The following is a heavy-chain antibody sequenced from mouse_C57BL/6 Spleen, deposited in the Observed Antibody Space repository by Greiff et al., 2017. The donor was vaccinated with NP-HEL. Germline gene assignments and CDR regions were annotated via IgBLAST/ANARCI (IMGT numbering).Heavy chain of an antibody. CDR2: ISYDGSN. D-gene: IGHD1-1*01. Sequence: EVQLQQSGPGLVKPSQSLSLTCSVTGYSITSGYYWNWIRQFPGNKLEWMGYISYDGSNNYNPSLKNRISITRDTSKNQFFLKLNSVTTEDTATYYCAREDYGSSGGYWGQGTTLTVSS. CDR3: AREDYGSSGGY. CDR1: GYSITSGYY. V-gene: IGHV3-6*01. J-gene: IGHJ2*01.